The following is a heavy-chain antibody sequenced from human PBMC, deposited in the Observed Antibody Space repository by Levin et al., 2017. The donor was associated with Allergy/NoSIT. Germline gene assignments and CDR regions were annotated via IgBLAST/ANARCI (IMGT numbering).Heavy chain of an antibody. J-gene: IGHJ4*02. V-gene: IGHV3-23*01. D-gene: IGHD2-2*01. CDR2: ISGSGGST. CDR1: GFPFSSYA. Sequence: LSLTCAASGFPFSSYAMSWVRQAPGKGLEWVSAISGSGGSTYYADSVKGRFTISRDNSKNTLYLQMNSLRAEDTAVYYCANNAVRGVTWFWGQGTLVTVSS. CDR3: ANNAVRGVTWF.